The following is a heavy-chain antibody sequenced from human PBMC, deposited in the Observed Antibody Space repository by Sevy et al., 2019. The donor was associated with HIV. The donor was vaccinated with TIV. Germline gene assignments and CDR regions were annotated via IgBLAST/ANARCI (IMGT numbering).Heavy chain of an antibody. CDR2: LSFGCGKI. V-gene: IGHV3-23*01. CDR3: AREGCTRPHDY. D-gene: IGHD2-8*01. Sequence: GGSLRLSCAVSGFNLNIYSMSWVRQAPGKGLEWVSTLSFGCGKINYADSVKGRFSIYREDSKNTLYLQMNSLRAEDTAVYFCAREGCTRPHDYWGQGTLVTVSS. J-gene: IGHJ4*02. CDR1: GFNLNIYS.